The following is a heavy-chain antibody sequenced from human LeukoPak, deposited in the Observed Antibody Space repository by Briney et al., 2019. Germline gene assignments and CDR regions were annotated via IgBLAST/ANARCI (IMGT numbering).Heavy chain of an antibody. V-gene: IGHV1-18*01. Sequence: GASVKVSCKASGYSXRNYGVSGVRQAPGQGLEWMGWISSYNDNTKYGQNFQGRVSMTRDTSSSTAYMELRSLRSDDTAVYYCARVMQWETVRWFDPWGQGTLVIVSS. CDR3: ARVMQWETVRWFDP. CDR2: ISSYNDNT. J-gene: IGHJ5*02. D-gene: IGHD1-26*01. CDR1: GYSXRNYG.